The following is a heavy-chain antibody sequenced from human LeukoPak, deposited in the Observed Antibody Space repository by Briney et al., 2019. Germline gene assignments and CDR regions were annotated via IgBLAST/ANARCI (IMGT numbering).Heavy chain of an antibody. V-gene: IGHV4-38-2*01. D-gene: IGHD2-15*01. CDR1: GYSISSGYY. CDR2: IYHSGST. J-gene: IGHJ6*03. Sequence: SETLSLTCAVSGYSISSGYYWGWIRQPPGKGLEWIGSIYHSGSTYYNPSLKSRVTISVDTSKNQFSLSLISVTAADTAVYYCARVGDCSGGTCYYHYYMDVWGKGTTVTVSS. CDR3: ARVGDCSGGTCYYHYYMDV.